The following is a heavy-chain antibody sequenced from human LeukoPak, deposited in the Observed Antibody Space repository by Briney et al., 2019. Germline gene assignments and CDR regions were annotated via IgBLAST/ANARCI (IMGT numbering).Heavy chain of an antibody. Sequence: GGSLRLSCAASGFTFSSYAMSWVRQAPGKGLEWVSAISGSGGSTYYADSVKGRFTVSRDNSKNTLYLQMNSLRAEDTAVYYCAKDSRLVGARGWFDYWGQGTLVTVSS. V-gene: IGHV3-23*01. J-gene: IGHJ4*02. D-gene: IGHD1-26*01. CDR1: GFTFSSYA. CDR3: AKDSRLVGARGWFDY. CDR2: ISGSGGST.